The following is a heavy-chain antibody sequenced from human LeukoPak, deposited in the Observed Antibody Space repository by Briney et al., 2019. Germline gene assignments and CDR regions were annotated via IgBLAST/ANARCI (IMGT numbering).Heavy chain of an antibody. CDR3: ARRLKGYDY. CDR1: GGSFSGYY. Sequence: PSETLSLTCAVYGGSFSGYYWSWIRHPPGKGLEWIGEINHSGSTNYNPSLKSRVTISVDTSKNQFSLKLSSVTAADTAVYYCARRLKGYDYWGQGTLVTVSS. V-gene: IGHV4-34*01. D-gene: IGHD2-21*01. CDR2: INHSGST. J-gene: IGHJ4*02.